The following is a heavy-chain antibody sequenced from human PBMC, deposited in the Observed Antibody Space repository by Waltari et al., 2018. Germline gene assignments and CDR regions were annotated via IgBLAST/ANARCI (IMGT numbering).Heavy chain of an antibody. CDR1: GYTFPSYD. CDR2: MNPNSGNP. J-gene: IGHJ4*02. D-gene: IGHD6-6*01. Sequence: QVQLVQSGAEVKKPGASVKVSCKASGYTFPSYDINWVRQATGQGLGWMGWMNPNSGNPGYAQKFQGRVTMTRNTSISTAYMELSSLRSEDTAVYYCARGRVSSSSSSLDYWGQGTLVTVSS. CDR3: ARGRVSSSSSSLDY. V-gene: IGHV1-8*02.